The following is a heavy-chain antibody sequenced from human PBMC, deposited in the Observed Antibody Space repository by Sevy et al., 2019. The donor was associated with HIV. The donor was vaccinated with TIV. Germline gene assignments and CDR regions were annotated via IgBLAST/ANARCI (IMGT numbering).Heavy chain of an antibody. CDR2: IRGRGGST. V-gene: IGHV3-23*01. J-gene: IGHJ4*02. D-gene: IGHD3-22*01. Sequence: GGSLRLSCATSGVTISNYAMNWVRQAPGKGLEWVSGIRGRGGSTYYADSVNVRFTISREKSKNTLNLQVNSLRAQDTAVYYCAKDSYFDNSLFDYWGQGTLVTVSS. CDR3: AKDSYFDNSLFDY. CDR1: GVTISNYA.